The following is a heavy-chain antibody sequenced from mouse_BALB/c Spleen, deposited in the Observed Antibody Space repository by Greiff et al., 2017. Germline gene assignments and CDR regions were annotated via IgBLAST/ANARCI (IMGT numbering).Heavy chain of an antibody. Sequence: VQLQQSGPELVKPGASVKISCKASGYTFTDYNMHWVKQSHGKSLEWIGYIYPYNGGTGYNQKFKSKATLTVDNSSSTAYMELRSLTSEDSAVYYCARGAYYYAMDYWGQGTSVTVSS. J-gene: IGHJ4*01. V-gene: IGHV1S29*02. CDR3: ARGAYYYAMDY. CDR1: GYTFTDYN. CDR2: IYPYNGGT.